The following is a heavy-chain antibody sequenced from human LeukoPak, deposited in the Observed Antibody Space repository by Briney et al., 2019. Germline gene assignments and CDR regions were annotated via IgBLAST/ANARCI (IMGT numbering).Heavy chain of an antibody. Sequence: SVKVSCKASGYTFTDYYIHWVRQAPGQGLEWMGWVKPNSGGTNYAQKVQGRVTMTRDTSISTAYMELSRLTSDDTAVYYCARVGYSSAWSNFDYWGQGTLVTVSS. CDR3: ARVGYSSAWSNFDY. CDR2: VKPNSGGT. V-gene: IGHV1-2*02. CDR1: GYTFTDYY. J-gene: IGHJ4*02. D-gene: IGHD6-19*01.